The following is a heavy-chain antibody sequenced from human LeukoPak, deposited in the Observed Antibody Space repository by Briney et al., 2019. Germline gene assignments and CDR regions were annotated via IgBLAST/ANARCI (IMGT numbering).Heavy chain of an antibody. Sequence: GGSLRLSCAASGFTFSNAWMSWVRQAPGKGLEWVGRIKSKTDGGTTDYAAPVKGRFTISRDDSKNTLYLQMNSLKTEDTAVYYCTTGHYYDSSGYDYWGQGTLVTVSS. CDR3: TTGHYYDSSGYDY. D-gene: IGHD3-22*01. J-gene: IGHJ4*02. CDR1: GFTFSNAW. CDR2: IKSKTDGGTT. V-gene: IGHV3-15*01.